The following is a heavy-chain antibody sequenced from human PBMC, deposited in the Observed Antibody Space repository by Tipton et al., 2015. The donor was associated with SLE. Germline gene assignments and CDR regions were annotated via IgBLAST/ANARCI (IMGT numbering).Heavy chain of an antibody. CDR3: AKAWLVATTGGGYYYYGLDV. CDR2: ITGSGGGT. V-gene: IGHV3-23*01. CDR1: GFPFSSYA. Sequence: SLRLSCAGSGFPFSSYAMSWVRQAPGKGLEWVSVITGSGGGTYAADSVKGRFTISRDNSKNTLLLQMNSLRAEDTAVYYCAKAWLVATTGGGYYYYGLDVWGQGTTVTVSS. J-gene: IGHJ6*02. D-gene: IGHD5-12*01.